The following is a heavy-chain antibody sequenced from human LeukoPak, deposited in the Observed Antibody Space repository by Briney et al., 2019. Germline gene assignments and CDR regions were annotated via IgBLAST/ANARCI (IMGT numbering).Heavy chain of an antibody. CDR2: INPNSGGT. Sequence: ASVKVSCKASGYTFTDYYMHWVRQASGQGLERMGWINPNSGGTNYAQKFQGRVTMTRDTSISTAYMDLSRLRSDDTAVYYCARSRYYYDSSAPIWAFWGQGTMVTVSS. CDR3: ARSRYYYDSSAPIWAF. J-gene: IGHJ3*01. CDR1: GYTFTDYY. D-gene: IGHD3-22*01. V-gene: IGHV1-2*02.